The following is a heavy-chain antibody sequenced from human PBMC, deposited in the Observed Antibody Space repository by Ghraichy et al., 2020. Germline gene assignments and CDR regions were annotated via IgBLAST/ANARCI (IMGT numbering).Heavy chain of an antibody. CDR2: IHSSGST. Sequence: SETLSLTCTVSGDSIKTYFWSWVRQPPGKGLEWIAYIHSSGSTKYNPSLKSRVTISMDTSKNYFSLKVNSVTTTDTAVYYCARLNRNWFDPWGQGTLVTISS. CDR1: GDSIKTYF. CDR3: ARLNRNWFDP. D-gene: IGHD1/OR15-1a*01. V-gene: IGHV4-59*01. J-gene: IGHJ5*02.